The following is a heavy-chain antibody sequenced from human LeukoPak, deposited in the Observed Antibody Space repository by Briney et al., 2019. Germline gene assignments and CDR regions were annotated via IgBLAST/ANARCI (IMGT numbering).Heavy chain of an antibody. Sequence: GGSLRLSCAASGFTFSSYEMNWVRQAPGKGLEGGSYISSSGSTIYYAYSVKGRFTISRDNAKNSMYLQMNSLRAEDTAVYYCARGDSSGYILNYNWFDPWGQGTLVTVSS. CDR2: ISSSGSTI. V-gene: IGHV3-48*03. CDR3: ARGDSSGYILNYNWFDP. D-gene: IGHD3-22*01. J-gene: IGHJ5*02. CDR1: GFTFSSYE.